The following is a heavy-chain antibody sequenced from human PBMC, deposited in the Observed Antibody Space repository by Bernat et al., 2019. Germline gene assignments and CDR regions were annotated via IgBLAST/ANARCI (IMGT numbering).Heavy chain of an antibody. Sequence: EVQLVESGGGLVQPGESLRLSCAASGFTFSSYKMNWVRQAPGRGLECVSYMSSSGSTIYYADSVKGRFTISRDNAKNSLYLQMNSLRAEDTAVYYCARVERADIVVVVAAPDYWGQGTLVTVSS. CDR1: GFTFSSYK. J-gene: IGHJ4*02. D-gene: IGHD2-15*01. CDR2: MSSSGSTI. CDR3: ARVERADIVVVVAAPDY. V-gene: IGHV3-48*03.